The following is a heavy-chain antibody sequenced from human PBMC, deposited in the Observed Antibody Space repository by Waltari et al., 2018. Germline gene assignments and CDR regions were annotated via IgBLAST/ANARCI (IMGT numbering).Heavy chain of an antibody. J-gene: IGHJ6*02. D-gene: IGHD6-19*01. CDR2: INQSGST. V-gene: IGHV4-34*01. CDR3: ARGRDSSGWYYYYYGMDV. CDR1: GGSFSGYY. Sequence: QVQLQQWGAGLLKPSETLSLTCAVYGGSFSGYYWSWIRQPPGKGLEWIGEINQSGSTNYHPSLKRRITISVDTSKNQFSLKLSSVTAADTAVYYCARGRDSSGWYYYYYGMDVWGQGTTVTVSS.